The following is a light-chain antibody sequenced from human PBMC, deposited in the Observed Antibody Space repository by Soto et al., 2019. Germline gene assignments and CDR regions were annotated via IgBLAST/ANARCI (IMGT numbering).Light chain of an antibody. CDR3: SSYTSGPDVV. V-gene: IGLV2-14*01. Sequence: QSVLTQPASVSGSPGQSITISCTGTSSDVGGYNYVSWYQQHPGKAPKLMIYDVSNRPSGVSNRFSGSKSGNTASLTISGLQAEDEADYYCSSYTSGPDVVFGGGTKLTVL. CDR1: SSDVGGYNY. CDR2: DVS. J-gene: IGLJ2*01.